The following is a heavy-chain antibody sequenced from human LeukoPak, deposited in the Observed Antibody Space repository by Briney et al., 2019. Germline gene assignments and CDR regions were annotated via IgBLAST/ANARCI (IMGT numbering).Heavy chain of an antibody. J-gene: IGHJ3*02. CDR1: GGTFSTYA. CDR3: ARDRGGNYGDPRDAFDI. CDR2: IIPIFGTG. V-gene: IGHV1-69*05. Sequence: GASVKVSCKAFGGTFSTYAISWVRQAPGQGLEWMGGIIPIFGTGNYAQKFQGRVSMTRDTSTSTVYMELSSLRSEDTAVCYCARDRGGNYGDPRDAFDIWGQGTMVTVSS. D-gene: IGHD4-17*01.